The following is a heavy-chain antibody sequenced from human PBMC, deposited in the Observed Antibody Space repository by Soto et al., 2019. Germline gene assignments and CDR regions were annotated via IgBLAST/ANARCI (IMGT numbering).Heavy chain of an antibody. D-gene: IGHD1-7*01. CDR2: ISGGGGGT. Sequence: GGSLRLSCAASGFTFSDYAMSWVRQAPGKGLEWVSAISGGGGGTYYADSVKGRFTISRDNSKNALYLQMNSLRAEDTAVYYCAKVSGNGVTGTRALDYWGQGTLVTVSS. V-gene: IGHV3-23*01. J-gene: IGHJ4*02. CDR1: GFTFSDYA. CDR3: AKVSGNGVTGTRALDY.